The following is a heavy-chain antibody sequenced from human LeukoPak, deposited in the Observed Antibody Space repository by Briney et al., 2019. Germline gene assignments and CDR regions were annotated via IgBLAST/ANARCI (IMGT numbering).Heavy chain of an antibody. Sequence: GESLKISCKASEYRFTKEWIAWVRQMPGKGLEWMGIIYPGDSDTRYSPSFQGQVTISADKSISIAYLHWNSLKASDTAIYYCARPFDSNGRLDYWGQGTLVTVSS. V-gene: IGHV5-51*01. D-gene: IGHD3-22*01. CDR2: IYPGDSDT. CDR3: ARPFDSNGRLDY. J-gene: IGHJ4*02. CDR1: EYRFTKEW.